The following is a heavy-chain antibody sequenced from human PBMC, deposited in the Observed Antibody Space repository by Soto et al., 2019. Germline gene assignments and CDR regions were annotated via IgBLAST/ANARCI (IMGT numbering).Heavy chain of an antibody. CDR1: GFTFSNYW. J-gene: IGHJ6*02. CDR3: ASNYAYAEGYYYYGIDV. D-gene: IGHD3-16*01. Sequence: GGSLRLSCAASGFTFSNYWMHWVRQAPGKGLVWVSRVNSDGSTANYADSVKGRFTISRDNAKNTLHLQMNSLGAEDTAVYYCASNYAYAEGYYYYGIDVWGQGTTVTVS. V-gene: IGHV3-74*01. CDR2: VNSDGSTA.